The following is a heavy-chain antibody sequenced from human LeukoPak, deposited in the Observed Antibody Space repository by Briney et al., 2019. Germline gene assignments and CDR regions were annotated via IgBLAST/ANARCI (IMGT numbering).Heavy chain of an antibody. CDR3: ARDSPYYYDSSGYSYYYYMDV. J-gene: IGHJ6*03. Sequence: PSETLSLTCTVSGGSISTSNYYWGWIRQPPGKGLEWIGYIHYSGSTNYNPSLKSRVTISVDTSKNQFSLKLRSVTAADTAVYYCARDSPYYYDSSGYSYYYYMDVWGKGTTVTISS. D-gene: IGHD3-22*01. CDR2: IHYSGST. CDR1: GGSISTSNYY. V-gene: IGHV4-61*05.